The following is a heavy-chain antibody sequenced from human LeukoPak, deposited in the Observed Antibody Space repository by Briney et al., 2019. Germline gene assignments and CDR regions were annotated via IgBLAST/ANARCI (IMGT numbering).Heavy chain of an antibody. CDR1: GVTLSDHH. Sequence: GGSLRLSCAASGVTLSDHHMDWVRQAPGKGLEWVGRTRSKARRYTTEFAAKNSMYLQMNNLKTEDTAVYYCTRDGGVGDNTALDIWGQGTLVTVSS. D-gene: IGHD3-3*01. CDR2: TRSKARRYTT. J-gene: IGHJ3*02. CDR3: TRDGGVGDNTALDI. V-gene: IGHV3-72*01.